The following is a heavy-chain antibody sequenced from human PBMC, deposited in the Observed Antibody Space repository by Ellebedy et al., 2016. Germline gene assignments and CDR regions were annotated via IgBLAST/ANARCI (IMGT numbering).Heavy chain of an antibody. CDR3: ATLTIPGGSDF. V-gene: IGHV4-61*02. CDR2: IYTGGNT. D-gene: IGHD3-3*01. J-gene: IGHJ4*02. CDR1: GDPMNSGAYY. Sequence: SETLSLTXSVSGDPMNSGAYYWSWIRQPAGKALEWIGRIYTGGNTIYNPSLKSRVTMSVDTSKNHFSLELTSVTAADTAVYYCATLTIPGGSDFWGQGTLVTVSS.